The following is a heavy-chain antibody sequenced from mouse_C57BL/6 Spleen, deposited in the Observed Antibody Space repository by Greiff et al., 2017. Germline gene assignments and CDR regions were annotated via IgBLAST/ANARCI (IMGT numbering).Heavy chain of an antibody. J-gene: IGHJ3*01. CDR1: GYTFTSYV. CDR3: ARSIPFAY. CDR2: IYPRDGST. V-gene: IGHV1-85*01. Sequence: QVHVKQSGPELVKPGASVKLSCKASGYTFTSYVINWVKQRPGQGLEWIGWIYPRDGSTKYNEKFKGKATLTVDTSASTAYMELHSLTSEDSAVYFCARSIPFAYWGQGTLVTVSA.